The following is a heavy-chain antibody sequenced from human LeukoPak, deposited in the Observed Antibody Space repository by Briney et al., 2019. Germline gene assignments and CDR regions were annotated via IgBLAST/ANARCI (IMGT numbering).Heavy chain of an antibody. J-gene: IGHJ4*02. Sequence: GGSLRLSCAASGFTFSSYSMNWVRQAPGMGLEWVSSITPSSAYIYYADSVKGRFSISRDNANNSLSLQMNSLRAEDTAVYYRARASGTSGWYPAFDYWGQGVLVTVSS. CDR1: GFTFSSYS. CDR3: ARASGTSGWYPAFDY. CDR2: ITPSSAYI. D-gene: IGHD6-19*01. V-gene: IGHV3-21*01.